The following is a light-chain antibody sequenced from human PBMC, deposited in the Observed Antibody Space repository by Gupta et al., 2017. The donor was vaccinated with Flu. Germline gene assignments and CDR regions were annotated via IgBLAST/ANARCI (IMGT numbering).Light chain of an antibody. CDR3: RQSKQFPYN. J-gene: IGKJ2*01. Sequence: DIVMTQTPLSSPVTLGQPASISCRSSQSLVHSDGNTYLSWIQQRPGQPPRLLIYKSSNRGSGVPDRISGSGAGTDFTLKISRVEAEDVGVYYCRQSKQFPYNFGQGTKLEIK. CDR2: KSS. CDR1: QSLVHSDGNTY. V-gene: IGKV2-24*01.